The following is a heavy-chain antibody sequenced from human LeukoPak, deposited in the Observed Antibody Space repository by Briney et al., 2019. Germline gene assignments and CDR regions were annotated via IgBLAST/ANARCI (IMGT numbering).Heavy chain of an antibody. CDR1: GHSSSNYW. CDR3: ARHRWEPLPLHIDY. D-gene: IGHD1-26*01. CDR2: IYPGDSDT. J-gene: IGHJ4*02. V-gene: IGHV5-51*01. Sequence: GESLKISCKAPGHSSSNYWIGWVRQMPGKGLEWMGIIYPGDSDTKYSPSFQGQVTTSADKSISTAYLQWSSLKASDTAIYYCARHRWEPLPLHIDYWGQGTLVTVSS.